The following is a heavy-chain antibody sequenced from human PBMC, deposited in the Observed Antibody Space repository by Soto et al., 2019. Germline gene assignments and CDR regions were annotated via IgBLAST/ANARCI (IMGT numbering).Heavy chain of an antibody. Sequence: PGGYLRLSCAASGFICSSYDMSWVRQAPGKGLEWVSTILVDGRTFYVDSVKGRFTISRDSSQNTVYLQMNSLTAGDTALYYCAKATATGGGAFDICGQGTMVTVS. CDR1: GFICSSYD. J-gene: IGHJ3*02. CDR2: ILVDGRT. CDR3: AKATATGGGAFDI. D-gene: IGHD2-8*02. V-gene: IGHV3-23*01.